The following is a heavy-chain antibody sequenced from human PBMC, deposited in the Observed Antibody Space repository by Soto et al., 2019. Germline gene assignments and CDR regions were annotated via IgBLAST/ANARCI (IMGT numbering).Heavy chain of an antibody. J-gene: IGHJ6*02. D-gene: IGHD3-10*01. CDR3: ARDRSPSGGMDV. V-gene: IGHV1-69*12. CDR2: IIPIFGTA. CDR1: GGTFSSYA. Sequence: QVQLVQSGVEVKKPGSSVKVSCKASGGTFSSYAISWVRQAPGQGLEWMGGIIPIFGTANYAQKFQGRVTITADESTSTAYMALTSLRSEDTAVYYCARDRSPSGGMDVWGQGTTVTVSS.